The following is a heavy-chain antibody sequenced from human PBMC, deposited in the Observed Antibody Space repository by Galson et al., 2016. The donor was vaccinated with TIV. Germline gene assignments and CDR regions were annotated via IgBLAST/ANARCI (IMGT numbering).Heavy chain of an antibody. CDR1: GYRFSNYW. J-gene: IGHJ4*02. CDR3: ARERDSGYAYYFDF. CDR2: IYPVDSDT. Sequence: QSGAEVKEPGESLKISCKGSGYRFSNYWIAWVRQMPGKGLEWMGVIYPVDSDTRYSPSFQGQVTISADKSISTAYLQWNSLKVSDSAIYYCARERDSGYAYYFDFWGQGTLVTVSS. V-gene: IGHV5-51*03. D-gene: IGHD6-25*01.